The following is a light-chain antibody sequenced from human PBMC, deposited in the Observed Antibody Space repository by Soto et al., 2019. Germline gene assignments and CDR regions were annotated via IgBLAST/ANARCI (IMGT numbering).Light chain of an antibody. CDR3: DSYTSGSSYV. CDR2: DVS. CDR1: SSDVGGYNY. Sequence: QSVLTQPASVSGSPGQSITISCTGTSSDVGGYNYVSWYQQHPGKAPKLMIYDVSYRPSAVSDRFSGSKSGNTASLTISGLQSEDEADYYCDSYTSGSSYVFGTGTKLTVL. J-gene: IGLJ1*01. V-gene: IGLV2-14*01.